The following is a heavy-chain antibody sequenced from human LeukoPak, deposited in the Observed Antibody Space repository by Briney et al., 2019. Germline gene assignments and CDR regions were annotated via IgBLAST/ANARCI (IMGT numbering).Heavy chain of an antibody. D-gene: IGHD5-12*01. J-gene: IGHJ4*02. V-gene: IGHV1-2*02. CDR2: INPNSGGT. Sequence: ASVKVSCKASGYTFTGYYMHWVRQAPGRGLEWMGWINPNSGGTNYAQKFQGRVTMTRDTSISTAYMELSRLRSDDTAVYYCARDIVATNYFDYWGQGTLVTVSS. CDR1: GYTFTGYY. CDR3: ARDIVATNYFDY.